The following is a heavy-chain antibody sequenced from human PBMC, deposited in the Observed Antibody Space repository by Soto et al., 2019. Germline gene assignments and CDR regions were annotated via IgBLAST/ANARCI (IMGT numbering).Heavy chain of an antibody. J-gene: IGHJ4*02. Sequence: PGGSLRLSCAASGFTFSSYAMSWVRQAPGKGLEWVSAISGSGGSTYYADSVKGRFTISRDNSKNTLYLQMNSLRAEDTAVYYCAKDLRRYCSGGSCYLFDYWGQGTLVTVSS. V-gene: IGHV3-23*01. CDR3: AKDLRRYCSGGSCYLFDY. D-gene: IGHD2-15*01. CDR2: ISGSGGST. CDR1: GFTFSSYA.